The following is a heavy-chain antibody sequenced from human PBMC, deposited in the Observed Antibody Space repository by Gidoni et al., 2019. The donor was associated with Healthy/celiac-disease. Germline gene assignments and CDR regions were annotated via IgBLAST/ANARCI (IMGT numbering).Heavy chain of an antibody. D-gene: IGHD3-10*01. V-gene: IGHV1-2*06. J-gene: IGHJ4*02. CDR2: INPNSGGT. CDR3: ARPRSRGGFDY. CDR1: GHTFTGYS. Sequence: QVQLAQSGAEVKKPGASVTVSCKASGHTFTGYSMHWLRQAPGQGLEWTGRINPNSGGTNYAQKFQGRVTMTRDTSISTAYMELSRLRSDDTAVYYCARPRSRGGFDYWGQGTLVTVSS.